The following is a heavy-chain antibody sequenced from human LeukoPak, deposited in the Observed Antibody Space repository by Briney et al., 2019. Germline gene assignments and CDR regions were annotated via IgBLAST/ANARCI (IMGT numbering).Heavy chain of an antibody. CDR3: ATVRVYRSSTSYYFPLFDP. D-gene: IGHD2-2*01. V-gene: IGHV1-24*01. CDR1: GYTLTELS. J-gene: IGHJ5*02. Sequence: GASVKVSCKVSGYTLTELSMHWVRQAPGKGLEWMGGFDPEDGETIYAQKFQGRVTMTEDTSTDTAYMELSSLRSEDTAVYYCATVRVYRSSTSYYFPLFDPWGQGTLVTVSS. CDR2: FDPEDGET.